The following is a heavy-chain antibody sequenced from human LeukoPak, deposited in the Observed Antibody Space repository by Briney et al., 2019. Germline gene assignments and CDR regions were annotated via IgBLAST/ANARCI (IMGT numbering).Heavy chain of an antibody. CDR2: IYSGGST. CDR1: GFTVSSNY. J-gene: IGHJ4*02. Sequence: GGSLRLSCAASGFTVSSNYMNWVRQAPGKGLEWVSVIYSGGSTYYADSVKGRFTISRDNSKNTLYLQMNSLRAEDTAVYYCARHLIERNYFDYWGQGTLVTVSS. V-gene: IGHV3-53*01. CDR3: ARHLIERNYFDY. D-gene: IGHD1-1*01.